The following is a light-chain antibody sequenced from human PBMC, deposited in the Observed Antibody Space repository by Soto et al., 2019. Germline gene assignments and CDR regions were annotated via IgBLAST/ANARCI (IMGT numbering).Light chain of an antibody. CDR3: QKYNSAPCT. J-gene: IGKJ3*01. CDR1: QAISNH. Sequence: DIQMTQSPSSLSASVGDRVTITCRASQAISNHLGWYRQKPGQVPELLIYAASLLESGVPSRFSGSGSGTDFTLTISSLQPEDVATYYCQKYNSAPCTFGPGTKVHIK. CDR2: AAS. V-gene: IGKV1-27*01.